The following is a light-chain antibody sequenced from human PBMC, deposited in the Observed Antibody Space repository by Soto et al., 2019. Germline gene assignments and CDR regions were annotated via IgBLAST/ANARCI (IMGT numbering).Light chain of an antibody. CDR2: AVS. J-gene: IGLJ2*01. CDR3: SSYTTSSTVV. Sequence: QSVLTQPASVSGSPGQSITISCTGTSSDVGGYDYVSWYQHHPGKAPKLMIYAVSNWPSGVSNRFSGSKSGNTASLTISGLQAEDEADYYCSSYTTSSTVVFGGGTKLTVL. V-gene: IGLV2-14*01. CDR1: SSDVGGYDY.